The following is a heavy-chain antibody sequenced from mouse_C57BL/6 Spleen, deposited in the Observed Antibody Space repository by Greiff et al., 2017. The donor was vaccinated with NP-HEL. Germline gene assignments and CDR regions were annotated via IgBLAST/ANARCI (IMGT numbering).Heavy chain of an antibody. D-gene: IGHD3-2*01. V-gene: IGHV1-26*01. CDR1: GYTFTDYY. Sequence: VQLQQSGPELVKPGASVKISCKASGYTFTDYYMNWVKQSHGKSLEWIGDINPNNGGTSYNQKFKGKATLTVDKSSSTAYMELRSLTSEDSAVYYCASTARATFAYWGQGTLVTVSA. CDR2: INPNNGGT. CDR3: ASTARATFAY. J-gene: IGHJ3*01.